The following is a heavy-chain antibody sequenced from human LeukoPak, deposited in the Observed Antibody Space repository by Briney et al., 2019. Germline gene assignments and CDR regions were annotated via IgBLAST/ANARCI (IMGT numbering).Heavy chain of an antibody. CDR2: IKQDGSEI. CDR1: GFTFSNYW. CDR3: ARGSGWYLP. D-gene: IGHD6-19*01. J-gene: IGHJ5*02. V-gene: IGHV3-7*01. Sequence: GGSLRLSCAASGFTFSNYWMTWVRQAPGKGLEWVANIKQDGSEIKYVDSVKGRFTISRDNAKNSLYLQMNSLRVEDTGVYYCARGSGWYLPWGQGTLVTVSS.